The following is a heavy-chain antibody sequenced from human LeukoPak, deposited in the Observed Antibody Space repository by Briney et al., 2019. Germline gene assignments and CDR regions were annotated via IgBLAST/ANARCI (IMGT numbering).Heavy chain of an antibody. Sequence: ASVKVSSKASGYSFTSYAMNRVRQPPGQGLEWMGWIDTNTGNPTYAQGFTGRFVFSLDTSLSTPYLQISSQKAEDTDVYYCARHGCSGGSCYWENWFDPWRQGTLVSV. CDR1: GYSFTSYA. V-gene: IGHV7-4-1*02. D-gene: IGHD2-15*01. CDR2: IDTNTGNP. J-gene: IGHJ5*02. CDR3: ARHGCSGGSCYWENWFDP.